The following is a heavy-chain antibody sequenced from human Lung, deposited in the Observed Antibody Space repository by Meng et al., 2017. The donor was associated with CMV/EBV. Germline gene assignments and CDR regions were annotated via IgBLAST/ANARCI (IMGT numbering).Heavy chain of an antibody. V-gene: IGHV4-61*02. CDR3: ATTSFNYGSGTLDY. CDR1: GGSISSGGYY. Sequence: QVQLQESGPGLVKPSQTLSLTCTVSGGSISSGGYYWSWIRQPAGKGLEWIGRINTSGSINYNLPLKSRVTISVDTSKNQFSLRLSSVAATDTAVYFCATTSFNYGSGTLDYWGRGTLVTVSS. D-gene: IGHD3-10*01. J-gene: IGHJ4*02. CDR2: INTSGSI.